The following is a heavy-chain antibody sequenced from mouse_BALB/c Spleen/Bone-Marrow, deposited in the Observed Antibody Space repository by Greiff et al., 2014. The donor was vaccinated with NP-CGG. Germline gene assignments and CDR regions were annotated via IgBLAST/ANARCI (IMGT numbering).Heavy chain of an antibody. CDR2: INPSTGYT. CDR1: GYTFTRYW. D-gene: IGHD2-1*01. CDR3: VCGNYYLAY. V-gene: IGHV1-7*01. Sequence: QVQLKESGAELAKPGASVKMSCKASGYTFTRYWMHWVKQRPGQGLEWIGYINPSTGYTEYNQKFKDKATLTADKSSSTAYMQLSSLTPEDSAVYYCVCGNYYLAYWGQGTLVTVSA. J-gene: IGHJ3*01.